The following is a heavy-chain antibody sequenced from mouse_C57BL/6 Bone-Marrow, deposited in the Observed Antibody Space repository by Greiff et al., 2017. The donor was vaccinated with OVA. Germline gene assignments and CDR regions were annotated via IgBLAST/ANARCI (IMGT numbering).Heavy chain of an antibody. J-gene: IGHJ1*03. D-gene: IGHD1-1*01. V-gene: IGHV6-3*01. CDR2: IRLKSDNYAT. CDR1: GFTFSNYW. CDR3: TGPSSPYYGSSYWYFDV. Sequence: EVNLVESGGGLVQPGGSMKLSCVASGFTFSNYWMNWVRQSPEKGLEWVAQIRLKSDNYATHYAESVKGRFTISRDDSKSSVYLQMNNLRAEDTGIYYCTGPSSPYYGSSYWYFDVWGTGTTVTVSS.